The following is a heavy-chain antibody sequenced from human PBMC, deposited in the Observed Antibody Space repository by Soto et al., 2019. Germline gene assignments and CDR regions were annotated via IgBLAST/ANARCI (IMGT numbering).Heavy chain of an antibody. CDR3: ARGLQIPHKARRNYYYYYMDV. V-gene: IGHV4-34*01. CDR2: INHSGST. CDR1: GGSFSGYY. D-gene: IGHD2-2*02. J-gene: IGHJ6*03. Sequence: SETLSLTCAVYGGSFSGYYWSWIRQPPGKGLEWIGEINHSGSTNYNPSLKSRVTISVDTSKNQFSLKLSSVTAADTAVYYCARGLQIPHKARRNYYYYYMDVWGKGTTVTVSS.